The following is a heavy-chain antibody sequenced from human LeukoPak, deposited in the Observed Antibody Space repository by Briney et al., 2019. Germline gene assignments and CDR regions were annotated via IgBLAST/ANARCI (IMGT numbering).Heavy chain of an antibody. J-gene: IGHJ4*02. CDR2: IYTTGNT. CDR1: GGSISSDSYY. CDR3: ARRLNRYCSSTSCPGGYFDY. D-gene: IGHD2-2*01. V-gene: IGHV4-61*02. Sequence: SETLSLTCSVSGGSISSDSYYWSWIRQPAGKGLEWIGRIYTTGNTNYNPSLRSRVTISIDTSKNQFSLKLSSVTAADTAVYYCARRLNRYCSSTSCPGGYFDYWDQGTLVTVSS.